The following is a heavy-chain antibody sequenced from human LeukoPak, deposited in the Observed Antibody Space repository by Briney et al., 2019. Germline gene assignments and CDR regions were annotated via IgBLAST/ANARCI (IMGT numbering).Heavy chain of an antibody. Sequence: GGSLRLSCAASGFTLSSYAMHGVRQAPGKGLEWVAVISYDGSNKYYADSVKGRFTISRDNSKNTLYLQMNSLRAEDTAVYYCARSGIEVTPQYYYYYMDVWGKGTTVTVSS. CDR1: GFTLSSYA. J-gene: IGHJ6*03. D-gene: IGHD4-23*01. V-gene: IGHV3-30-3*01. CDR3: ARSGIEVTPQYYYYYMDV. CDR2: ISYDGSNK.